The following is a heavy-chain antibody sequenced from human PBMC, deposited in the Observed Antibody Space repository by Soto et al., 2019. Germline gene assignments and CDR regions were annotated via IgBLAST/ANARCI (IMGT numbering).Heavy chain of an antibody. CDR3: ARLVIYCSNGSCHGRWLDP. V-gene: IGHV4-39*01. D-gene: IGHD2-15*01. Sequence: SETLSLTCTVSGGSISSSGYYWGWIRQPPGKGLEWIGSIYYSGSTYSNPSLKSRVTISVGTSKNQFSLKLHSVTAADTAVYFCARLVIYCSNGSCHGRWLDPWGQGTLVTVSS. CDR2: IYYSGST. J-gene: IGHJ5*02. CDR1: GGSISSSGYY.